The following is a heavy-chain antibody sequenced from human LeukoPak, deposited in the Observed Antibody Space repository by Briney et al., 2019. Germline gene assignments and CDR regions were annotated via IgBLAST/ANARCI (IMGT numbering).Heavy chain of an antibody. CDR3: ARHGGLRYFDWLPVGAFDI. CDR1: GYTFTSYD. D-gene: IGHD3-9*01. CDR2: MNPNSGNT. Sequence: GASVKVSCKASGYTFTSYDINWVRQATGQGLEWMGWMNPNSGNTGYAQKFQGRVTMTRNTSISTAYMELSSLRSEDTAVYYCARHGGLRYFDWLPVGAFDIWGQGTMVTVSS. V-gene: IGHV1-8*01. J-gene: IGHJ3*02.